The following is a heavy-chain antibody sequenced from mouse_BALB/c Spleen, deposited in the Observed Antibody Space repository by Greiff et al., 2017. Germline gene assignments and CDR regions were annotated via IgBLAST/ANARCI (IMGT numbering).Heavy chain of an antibody. Sequence: EVMLVESGGGLVQPGGSLKLSCAASGFTFSSYGMSWVRQTPDKRLELVATINSNGGSTYYPDSVKGRFTISRDNAKNTLYLQMSSLKSEDTAMYYCARDRSTGTGFAYWGQGTLVTVSA. D-gene: IGHD4-1*02. J-gene: IGHJ3*01. CDR3: ARDRSTGTGFAY. CDR1: GFTFSSYG. CDR2: INSNGGST. V-gene: IGHV5-6-3*01.